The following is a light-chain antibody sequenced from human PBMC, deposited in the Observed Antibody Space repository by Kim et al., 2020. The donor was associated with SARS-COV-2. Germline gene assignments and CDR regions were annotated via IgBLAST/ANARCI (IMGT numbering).Light chain of an antibody. CDR1: QGLYDY. Sequence: SACVGDSVTITCRASQGLYDYVAWYQQTPGRAPKLLIQEASTLVSGVPSRFSGGGSGTVFTLTISGLQPEDFATYYCQQFQNYPFTFGQGTKLEI. V-gene: IGKV1-9*01. J-gene: IGKJ2*01. CDR3: QQFQNYPFT. CDR2: EAS.